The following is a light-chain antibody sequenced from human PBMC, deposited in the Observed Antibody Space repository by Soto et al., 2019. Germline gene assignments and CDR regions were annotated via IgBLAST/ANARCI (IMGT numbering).Light chain of an antibody. CDR3: QQYNNWALT. J-gene: IGKJ4*01. CDR1: QSVSSN. V-gene: IGKV3D-15*01. Sequence: EIVMTQSPATLSVSPGERATLSCRASQSVSSNLAWYQQQPGQAPRLLIYGASTRATGIPARFSGSGSGTEFTRTISSLQSEDVANNYCQQYNNWALTCGGATKVEIK. CDR2: GAS.